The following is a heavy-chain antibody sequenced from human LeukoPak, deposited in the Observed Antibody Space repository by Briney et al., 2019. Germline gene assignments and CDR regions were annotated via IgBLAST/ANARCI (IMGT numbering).Heavy chain of an antibody. CDR2: ISSNGGST. CDR3: AKDVGIGAGGIFEY. V-gene: IGHV3-64*01. Sequence: PGGSLRLSCAASGFTFSSYAMHWVRQAPGKGLEYVSAISSNGGSTYYANSVKGRFTISRDNSKNTLYLQMGSLRAEDTAVYYCAKDVGIGAGGIFEYWGQGTLVTVSS. J-gene: IGHJ4*02. D-gene: IGHD6-13*01. CDR1: GFTFSSYA.